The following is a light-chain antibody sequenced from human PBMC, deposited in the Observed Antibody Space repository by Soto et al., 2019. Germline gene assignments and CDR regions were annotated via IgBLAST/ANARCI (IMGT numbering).Light chain of an antibody. CDR2: DAS. Sequence: DIRMTQSPSTLSAFVGDRVTITCRASQSIGRWLAWYQQKTGKAPKLLIYDASNLESGVPSRFSGSGYGTEFNLTISSLQPDDFATYYCQQYNSYPITFGQGTRLEIK. CDR1: QSIGRW. J-gene: IGKJ5*01. V-gene: IGKV1-5*01. CDR3: QQYNSYPIT.